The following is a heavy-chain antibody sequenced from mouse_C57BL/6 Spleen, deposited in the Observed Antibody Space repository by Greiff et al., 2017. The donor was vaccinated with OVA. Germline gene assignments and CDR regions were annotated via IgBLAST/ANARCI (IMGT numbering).Heavy chain of an antibody. J-gene: IGHJ3*01. CDR1: GYTFTTYP. CDR2: FHPYNDDT. Sequence: VQLQQSGAELVKPGASVTMSCKASGYTFTTYPIEWMKQNHGKSLEWIGNFHPYNDDTKYNEKFKGKATLTVEKSSSMVYFELSRVTTDDSAVYNCARGGYYGFAYWGQGTLVTVSA. V-gene: IGHV1-47*01. CDR3: ARGGYYGFAY. D-gene: IGHD2-3*01.